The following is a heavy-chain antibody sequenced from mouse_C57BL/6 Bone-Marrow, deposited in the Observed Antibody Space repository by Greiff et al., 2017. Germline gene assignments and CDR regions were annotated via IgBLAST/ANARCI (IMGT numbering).Heavy chain of an antibody. CDR3: ARIPIYYGNDYWYFDV. J-gene: IGHJ1*03. Sequence: QVQLQQPGAELVKPGASVKLSCKASGYTFTSYWMHWVKQRPGQGLEWIGMIHPNSGSTNYNEKFKSEATLTVDKSSSTAYMQLSSLTSEDSAVYYCARIPIYYGNDYWYFDVWGTGTTVTVSS. D-gene: IGHD2-1*01. V-gene: IGHV1-64*01. CDR1: GYTFTSYW. CDR2: IHPNSGST.